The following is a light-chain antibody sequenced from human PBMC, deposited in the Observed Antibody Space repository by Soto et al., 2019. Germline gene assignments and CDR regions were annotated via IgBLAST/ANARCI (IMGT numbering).Light chain of an antibody. Sequence: DIVMTQSPDSLAVSLGERATINCKSSQSVLYSSNNKNYLAWYQQKPGQPPKLLIYWASTRESGVPDRFSGSGSGTDFTLTISSLQAEDVAVYYCQQYFSIPFIFGPGTKVDIK. CDR2: WAS. J-gene: IGKJ3*01. V-gene: IGKV4-1*01. CDR1: QSVLYSSNNKNY. CDR3: QQYFSIPFI.